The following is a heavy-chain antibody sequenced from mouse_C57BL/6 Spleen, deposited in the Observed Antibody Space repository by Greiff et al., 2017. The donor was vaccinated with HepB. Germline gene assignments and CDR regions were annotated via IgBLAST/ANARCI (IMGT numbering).Heavy chain of an antibody. D-gene: IGHD2-3*01. J-gene: IGHJ3*01. V-gene: IGHV1-18*01. Sequence: EVKLQESGPELVKPGASVKIPCKASGYTFTDYNMDWVKQSHGKSLEWIGDINTNNGGTIYNQQFKGKAKLTVDKSSSTAYMELRSLTSEDTAVYYCARSWLYDGFWFAYWGQGTLVTVAA. CDR2: INTNNGGT. CDR1: GYTFTDYN. CDR3: ARSWLYDGFWFAY.